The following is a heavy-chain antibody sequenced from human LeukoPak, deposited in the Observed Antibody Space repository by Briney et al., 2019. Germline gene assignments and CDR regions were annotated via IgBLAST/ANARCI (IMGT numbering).Heavy chain of an antibody. CDR2: ISGSGGST. V-gene: IGHV3-23*01. CDR1: GFTFSSYG. J-gene: IGHJ4*02. CDR3: AKDAYYYGSGSYYKRLPYYFDY. D-gene: IGHD3-10*01. Sequence: GGSLRLSCAASGFTFSSYGMSWVRQAPGRGLEWGSAISGSGGSTYYADSGKGRFTISRDNSKNTLYLQMDSLRAEDTAVYYCAKDAYYYGSGSYYKRLPYYFDYWGQGTLVTVSS.